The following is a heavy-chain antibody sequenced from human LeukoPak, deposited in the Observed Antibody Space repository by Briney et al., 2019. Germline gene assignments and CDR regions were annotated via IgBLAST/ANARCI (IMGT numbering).Heavy chain of an antibody. D-gene: IGHD4-17*01. CDR2: IYSGGST. J-gene: IGHJ6*03. V-gene: IGHV3-53*01. Sequence: AGGSLRLSCAASGFTVSSNYMSWVRQAPGKGLEWFAVIYSGGSTYYADSVKGRFTISRDNSKNTLYLKMNSLRAEDTAVYYCARDRTVTRGKATYYMDVWGKGTTVTISS. CDR3: ARDRTVTRGKATYYMDV. CDR1: GFTVSSNY.